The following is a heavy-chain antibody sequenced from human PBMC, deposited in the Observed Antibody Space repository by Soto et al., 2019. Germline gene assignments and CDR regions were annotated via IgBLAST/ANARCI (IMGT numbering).Heavy chain of an antibody. Sequence: EVQLVESGGGLVQPGGSLRLSCVASGFTFNSYSMNWVRQAPGKGLEWISYINSGSTSVFYADSVKGRFTISRDNAKNSLYLQMNSLRAEDTAVYYCASSASPDAYWGQGALFTVSS. D-gene: IGHD1-26*01. CDR1: GFTFNSYS. CDR2: INSGSTSV. CDR3: ASSASPDAY. J-gene: IGHJ4*02. V-gene: IGHV3-48*01.